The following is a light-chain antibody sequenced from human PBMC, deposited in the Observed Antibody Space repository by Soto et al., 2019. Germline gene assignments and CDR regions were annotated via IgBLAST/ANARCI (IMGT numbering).Light chain of an antibody. V-gene: IGKV1-33*01. CDR2: DAS. CDR1: QDINNY. Sequence: GDRVTITCQASQDINNYVNWYQQKPGKAPKLLIFDASTLKTGVPSRFSGSGSGTDFSFTISSLQPEDIATYYCQQSNDLVSFGQGTKVDI. CDR3: QQSNDLVS. J-gene: IGKJ1*01.